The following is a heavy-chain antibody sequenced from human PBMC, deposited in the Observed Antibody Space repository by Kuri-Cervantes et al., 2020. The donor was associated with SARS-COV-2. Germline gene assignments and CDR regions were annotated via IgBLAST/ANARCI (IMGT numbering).Heavy chain of an antibody. CDR1: GFTFSSYA. Sequence: GESLKISCAASGFTFSSYAMSWVRQAPGKGLEWVSAISGSGGSTYYADSVKGRFTISRDNSKNTPYLQMNSLRAEDTAVYYCARDRRGYSYGFALNWFDPWGQGTLVTVSS. J-gene: IGHJ5*02. V-gene: IGHV3-23*01. CDR3: ARDRRGYSYGFALNWFDP. CDR2: ISGSGGST. D-gene: IGHD5-18*01.